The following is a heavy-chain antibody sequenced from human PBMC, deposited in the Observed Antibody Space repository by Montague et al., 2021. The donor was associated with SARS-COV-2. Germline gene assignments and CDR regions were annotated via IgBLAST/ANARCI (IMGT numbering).Heavy chain of an antibody. CDR1: GLIFAAST. Sequence: SLRLSCAASGLIFAASTIHWVRQASGKGLDWVGRIRNEANDYATVYAASVTGRFTISRDDSKNTAYLEMNSLKTEDTAVYYCTSGYDRRPYWGQGTLVTVSS. CDR2: IRNEANDYAT. V-gene: IGHV3-73*01. D-gene: IGHD5-12*01. CDR3: TSGYDRRPY. J-gene: IGHJ4*02.